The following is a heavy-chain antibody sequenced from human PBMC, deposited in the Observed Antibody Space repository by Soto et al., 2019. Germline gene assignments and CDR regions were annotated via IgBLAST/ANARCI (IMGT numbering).Heavy chain of an antibody. CDR1: GGSMSSGNW. CDR2: IYRVGTT. Sequence: QVQLQESGPGLVRPSGTLSLTCAVSGGSMSSGNWWSWVRQPPGKGVEWIGEIYRVGTTNYNPSLKSRVTMSRDKSKNQFSLKLTSVTAADTAVYYCARVSRDPDWFDPWGQGTLVTVSS. CDR3: ARVSRDPDWFDP. V-gene: IGHV4-4*02. J-gene: IGHJ5*02.